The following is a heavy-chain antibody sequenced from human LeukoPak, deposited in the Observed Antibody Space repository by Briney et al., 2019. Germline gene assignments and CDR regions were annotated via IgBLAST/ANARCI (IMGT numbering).Heavy chain of an antibody. D-gene: IGHD4-17*01. CDR2: ISSSGSTI. J-gene: IGHJ4*02. CDR1: GFTFSDYY. CDR3: ARGTTVTSYYFDY. Sequence: GGSLRLSCAASGFTFSDYYMSWIRQAPGKGLEWVSYISSSGSTIYYADSVKGRFTISSDNAKNSLYLQMNSLRAEDTAVYYCARGTTVTSYYFDYWGQGTLVTVSS. V-gene: IGHV3-11*01.